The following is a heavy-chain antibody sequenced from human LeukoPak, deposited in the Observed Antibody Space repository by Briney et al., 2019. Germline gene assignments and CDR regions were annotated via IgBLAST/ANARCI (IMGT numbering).Heavy chain of an antibody. J-gene: IGHJ4*02. CDR1: GGSISSYY. Sequence: SETLSLTCTVSGGSISSYYWSWIRQPPGKGLEWIGYIYTSGSTNYNPSLKSRVTISVDTSKNQFSLKLSSVTAADTAVYYCARHYPEFWSGIRGTYYFDYWGQGTLVTVSS. CDR3: ARHYPEFWSGIRGTYYFDY. D-gene: IGHD3-3*01. CDR2: IYTSGST. V-gene: IGHV4-4*09.